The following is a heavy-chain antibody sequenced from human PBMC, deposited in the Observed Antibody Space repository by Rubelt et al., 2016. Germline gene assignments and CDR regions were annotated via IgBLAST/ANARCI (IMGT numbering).Heavy chain of an antibody. V-gene: IGHV3-21*01. CDR3: ARLLRESGTTVGFDS. J-gene: IGHJ4*02. CDR2: ISPGSTHM. Sequence: GKGLEWVSSISPGSTHMFYAHSVKGRFTISRDNAKNSVFLQMNNLGAADTAVYYCARLLRESGTTVGFDSWGQGTLVTVSS. D-gene: IGHD1-7*01.